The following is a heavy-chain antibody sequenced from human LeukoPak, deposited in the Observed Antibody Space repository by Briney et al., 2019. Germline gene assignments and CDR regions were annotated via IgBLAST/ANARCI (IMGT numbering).Heavy chain of an antibody. CDR2: IYYSGST. CDR1: GGSISNYY. D-gene: IGHD2-15*01. J-gene: IGHJ5*02. CDR3: ARHKDIVVVVAASIWFDP. Sequence: PSETLSLTCTVSGGSISNYYWSWIRQPPGKGLEWIGYIYYSGSTYYNPSLKSRVTISVDTSKNQFSLKLSSVTAADTAVYYCARHKDIVVVVAASIWFDPWGQGPLVTVSS. V-gene: IGHV4-59*08.